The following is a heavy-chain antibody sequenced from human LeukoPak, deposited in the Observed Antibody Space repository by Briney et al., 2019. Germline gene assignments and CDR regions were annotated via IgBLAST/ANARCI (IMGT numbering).Heavy chain of an antibody. J-gene: IGHJ3*02. CDR3: AKSTGYGLVDI. CDR2: IFYSGGT. Sequence: KTSETLSLACTVSGGSINTPNYYWGWIRQTPGKGLEWIGNIFYSGGTYYSPSLTSRVTISLDTSRNQFSLKLNSVTAADTAVYYCAKSTGYGLVDIWGQGTMVTVSS. CDR1: GGSINTPNYY. V-gene: IGHV4-39*07. D-gene: IGHD3-9*01.